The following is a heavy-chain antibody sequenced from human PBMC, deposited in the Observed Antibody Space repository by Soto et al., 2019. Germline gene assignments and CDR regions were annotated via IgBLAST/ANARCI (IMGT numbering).Heavy chain of an antibody. J-gene: IGHJ1*01. CDR2: INWNSGSI. V-gene: IGHV3-9*01. CDR1: GFTFDDYA. Sequence: GGSLRLSCAASGFTFDDYAMHWVRQVPGKGLEWVSGINWNSGSIGYGDSVKGRFAISRDNAKNSLHLQMNSLSAEDTAFYYCVKDESINWYSGHFRHWGQGALVTVSS. CDR3: VKDESINWYSGHFRH. D-gene: IGHD6-13*01.